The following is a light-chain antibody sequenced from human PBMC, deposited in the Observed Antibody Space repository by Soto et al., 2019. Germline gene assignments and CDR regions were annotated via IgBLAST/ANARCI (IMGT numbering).Light chain of an antibody. Sequence: QSALTQPPSVSGSPGQSVTISCTGTSSDVGTYNRVSWYQQPPGTAPKLMIYEVKIRPSGVPDRFSGSKSGNTASLTISGLQADDEADYYCTSYTSRDTVVFGGGTKRAVL. CDR2: EVK. V-gene: IGLV2-18*02. J-gene: IGLJ2*01. CDR3: TSYTSRDTVV. CDR1: SSDVGTYNR.